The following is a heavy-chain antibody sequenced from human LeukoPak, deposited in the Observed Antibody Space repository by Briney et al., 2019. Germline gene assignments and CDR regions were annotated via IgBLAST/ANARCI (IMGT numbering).Heavy chain of an antibody. J-gene: IGHJ4*02. CDR2: SRNKAYSYTT. CDR1: GFTFSDHY. Sequence: PGGSLRLSCAASGFTFSDHYMDWVRQAPGKGLEWVGRSRNKAYSYTTEYAASVKGRFAISRDDSKNSLYLQMNSLKTDDTAVYYCGRVEYDTSAIDYWGQGTLVTVSS. CDR3: GRVEYDTSAIDY. V-gene: IGHV3-72*01. D-gene: IGHD3-22*01.